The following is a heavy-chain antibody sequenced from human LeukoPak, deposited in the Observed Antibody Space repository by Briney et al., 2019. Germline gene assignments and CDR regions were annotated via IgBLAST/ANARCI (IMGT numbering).Heavy chain of an antibody. J-gene: IGHJ5*02. CDR2: INPSGGST. D-gene: IGHD4-17*01. CDR3: AKGTTSNWFDP. V-gene: IGHV1-46*01. CDR1: GYTFTGYY. Sequence: GASVKVSCKASGYTFTGYYMHWVRQAPGQGLEWMGIINPSGGSTSYAQKFQGRVTMTRDTSTSTVYMELSSLRSEDTAVYYCAKGTTSNWFDPWGQGTLVTVYS.